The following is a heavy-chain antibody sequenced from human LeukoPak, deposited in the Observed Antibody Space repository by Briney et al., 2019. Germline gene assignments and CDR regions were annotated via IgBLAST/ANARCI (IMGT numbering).Heavy chain of an antibody. J-gene: IGHJ4*02. CDR2: IAADGGVK. D-gene: IGHD6-19*01. CDR3: AREATWGQWYFDL. V-gene: IGHV3-30*03. Sequence: PEGSLRLSCAASGFTFHDHGMDWVRQAPGKGLEWVAVIAADGGVKQYADFVKGRFSLSRDNSKNTLFLQMNGLTVEDTAVYYCAREATWGQWYFDLWGQGTLVAVSS. CDR1: GFTFHDHG.